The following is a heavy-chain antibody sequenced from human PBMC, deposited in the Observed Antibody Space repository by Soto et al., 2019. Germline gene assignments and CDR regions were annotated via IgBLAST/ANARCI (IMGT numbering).Heavy chain of an antibody. J-gene: IGHJ1*01. V-gene: IGHV3-23*01. CDR1: GFTFNNYA. CDR3: VRAHPLN. Sequence: GGSLRLSCAASGFTFNNYAMNWVRQAPGKGLEWVTTISATGGSTYYADSVKGRFTIFRDNARNSVFLQMNRLTAEDTAVYYCVRAHPLNWGQGTLVTVSS. CDR2: ISATGGST.